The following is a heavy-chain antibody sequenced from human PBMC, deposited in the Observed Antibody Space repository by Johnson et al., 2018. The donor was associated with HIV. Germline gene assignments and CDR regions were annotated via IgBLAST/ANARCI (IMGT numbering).Heavy chain of an antibody. CDR1: GFTFSSYA. D-gene: IGHD3-22*01. CDR2: ISGSGGST. V-gene: IGHV3-23*04. J-gene: IGHJ3*02. Sequence: VQLVESGGGLVQPGGSLRLSCAASGFTFSSYAMSWVRQAPGKGLEWVSAISGSGGSTYYADSVKGRFTISRDNSKNTLYLQMNSLRAEDTAVYYCAKDPMTYYYDSSGYYHDAFDIWGQGTMVTVSS. CDR3: AKDPMTYYYDSSGYYHDAFDI.